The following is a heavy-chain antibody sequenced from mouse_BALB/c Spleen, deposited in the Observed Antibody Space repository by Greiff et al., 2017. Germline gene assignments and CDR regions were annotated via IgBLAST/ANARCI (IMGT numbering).Heavy chain of an antibody. CDR1: GYRFTDYA. J-gene: IGHJ3*01. D-gene: IGHD1-1*01. Sequence: VMLVESGAELVRPGVSVKISCKGSGYRFTDYAMHWVKQSHAKSLEWIGVISTYYGDASYNQKFKGKATMTVDKSSSTAYMELARLTSEDSAIYYCARAYGSSYSFAYWGQGTLVTVSA. CDR2: ISTYYGDA. V-gene: IGHV1S137*01. CDR3: ARAYGSSYSFAY.